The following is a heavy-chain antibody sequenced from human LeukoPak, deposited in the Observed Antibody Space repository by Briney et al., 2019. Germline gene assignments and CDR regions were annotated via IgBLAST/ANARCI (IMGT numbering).Heavy chain of an antibody. Sequence: AGGSLRLSCAASGFTFSSYSMNWVRQAPGKGLEWVSSISSSSSYIYYADSVKGRFTISRDNAKNSLYLQTNSLRAEDTAVYYCAANEPANYWGQGTLVTVSS. CDR1: GFTFSSYS. J-gene: IGHJ4*02. V-gene: IGHV3-21*01. CDR3: AANEPANY. CDR2: ISSSSSYI.